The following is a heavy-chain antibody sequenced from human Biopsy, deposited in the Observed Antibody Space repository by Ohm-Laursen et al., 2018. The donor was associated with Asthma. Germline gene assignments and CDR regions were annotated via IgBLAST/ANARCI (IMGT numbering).Heavy chain of an antibody. CDR2: ILPILGTS. D-gene: IGHD4/OR15-4a*01. Sequence: SVKVSCKASGGTFSTFTITWVRQAPGQALEWMGGILPILGTSNYAQKSQGRVTITADESTRTAYMELSSLRSEDTAVYYCAKDVDDYYFDSWGQGALVTVSS. CDR1: GGTFSTFT. J-gene: IGHJ4*02. CDR3: AKDVDDYYFDS. V-gene: IGHV1-69*13.